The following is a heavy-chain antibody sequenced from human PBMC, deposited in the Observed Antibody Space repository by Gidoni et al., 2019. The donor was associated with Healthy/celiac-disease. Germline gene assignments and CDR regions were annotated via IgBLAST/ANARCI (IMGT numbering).Heavy chain of an antibody. CDR3: ARAGIAFTGGMDV. CDR2: ISSSGSTI. J-gene: IGHJ6*02. V-gene: IGHV3-48*03. D-gene: IGHD6-13*01. Sequence: EVQLVEYGGGLVQPGGSVRLSCAASGFTFSSYEMNWVRQAPGKGLEWVSYISSSGSTIYYADSVKGRFTISRDNAKNSLYLQMNSLRAEDTAVYYCARAGIAFTGGMDVWGQGTTVTVSS. CDR1: GFTFSSYE.